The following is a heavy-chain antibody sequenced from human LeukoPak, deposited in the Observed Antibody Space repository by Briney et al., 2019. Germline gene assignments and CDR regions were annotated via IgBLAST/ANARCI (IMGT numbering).Heavy chain of an antibody. Sequence: PSETLSLTCSVSGGSINSGDYYWSWIRQHPGKGLEWIGYIYYGGSTSYNPSLKSRVTISVDTSKNQFSLKLSSVTAADTAVYYCARDRGRIAAAGPTDAFDIWGQGTMVTVSS. J-gene: IGHJ3*02. D-gene: IGHD6-13*01. V-gene: IGHV4-31*03. CDR2: IYYGGST. CDR3: ARDRGRIAAAGPTDAFDI. CDR1: GGSINSGDYY.